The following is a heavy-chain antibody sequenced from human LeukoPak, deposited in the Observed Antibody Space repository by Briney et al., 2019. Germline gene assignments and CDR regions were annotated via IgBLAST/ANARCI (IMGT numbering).Heavy chain of an antibody. CDR1: GGSISSSGYS. J-gene: IGHJ4*02. Sequence: SETLSLTCAVSGGSISSSGYSWSWIRLPPGKGLEWIGYIYYSGSTYYNPSLKSRVTISVDTSKNQFSLKLSSVTAADTAVYYCAREWYPDYWGQGTLVTVSS. D-gene: IGHD2-15*01. CDR3: AREWYPDY. CDR2: IYYSGST. V-gene: IGHV4-61*08.